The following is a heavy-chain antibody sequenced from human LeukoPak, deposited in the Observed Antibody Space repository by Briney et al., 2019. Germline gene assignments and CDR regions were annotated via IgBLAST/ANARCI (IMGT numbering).Heavy chain of an antibody. CDR2: IYHSGST. D-gene: IGHD1-26*01. Sequence: SETLSLTCAVSGGSISSSNWWSWVRQPPGKGLEWIGEIYHSGSTNYNPSLKSRVTISVDKSKNQFSLKLSSVTAADTAVYYCARARIIVGATGVFDYWGQGTLVTVSS. V-gene: IGHV4-4*02. CDR1: GGSISSSNW. CDR3: ARARIIVGATGVFDY. J-gene: IGHJ4*02.